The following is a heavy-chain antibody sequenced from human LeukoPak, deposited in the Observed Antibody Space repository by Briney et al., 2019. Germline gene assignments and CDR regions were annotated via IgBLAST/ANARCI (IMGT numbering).Heavy chain of an antibody. V-gene: IGHV1-46*01. J-gene: IGHJ4*02. D-gene: IGHD6-6*01. CDR2: INPSGGST. CDR3: ARDGRIAARRTLGY. CDR1: GYTFTSYC. Sequence: ASVKVSCKASGYTFTSYCMPWVRQAPGQGLEWMGIINPSGGSTSYAQKFQGRVTMTRDTSTSTVYMELSSLRSGDTAVYYCARDGRIAARRTLGYWGQGTLVTVSS.